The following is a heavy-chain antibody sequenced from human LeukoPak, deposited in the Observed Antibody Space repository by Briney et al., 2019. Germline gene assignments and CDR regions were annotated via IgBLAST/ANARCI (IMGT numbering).Heavy chain of an antibody. CDR1: GSSFTSYW. V-gene: IGHV5-51*01. D-gene: IGHD6-13*01. Sequence: GASLKISCKGSGSSFTSYWIGWVRPLPGKGLEWMGIIYPGDSDTRYSPSFQGQVTISADKSISTAYLQWSSLKASDTAMYYCARLGSSSWYSPLDYWGQGTLVTVSS. J-gene: IGHJ4*02. CDR3: ARLGSSSWYSPLDY. CDR2: IYPGDSDT.